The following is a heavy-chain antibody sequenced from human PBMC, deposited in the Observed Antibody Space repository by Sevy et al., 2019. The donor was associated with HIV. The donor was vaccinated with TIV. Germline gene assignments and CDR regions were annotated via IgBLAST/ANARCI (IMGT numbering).Heavy chain of an antibody. CDR1: GFTFNSYG. CDR2: IYYDGNNK. Sequence: GESLKISCAASGFTFNSYGMHWVRQAPIKGLEWVASIYYDGNNKYYADSVKGRFTISRDESKNTLYLQMNSLRAEDTAVYCCARDSNEYGDYRLSYYFDYWGQGALVTVSS. V-gene: IGHV3-33*01. D-gene: IGHD4-17*01. J-gene: IGHJ4*02. CDR3: ARDSNEYGDYRLSYYFDY.